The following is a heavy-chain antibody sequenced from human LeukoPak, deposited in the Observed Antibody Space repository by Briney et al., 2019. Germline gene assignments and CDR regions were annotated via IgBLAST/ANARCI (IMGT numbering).Heavy chain of an antibody. V-gene: IGHV4-30-2*01. CDR1: GGSISSGGYY. CDR3: ARFTLFPKALFDY. D-gene: IGHD3-10*02. Sequence: SQTLSLTCAVSGGSISSGGYYWSWLRQPPGKGLEWIGYIYHSGSTYYNPSLKSRVTISVDRSKNQFSLKLSSVTAADTAVYYCARFTLFPKALFDYWGQGTLVTVSS. J-gene: IGHJ4*02. CDR2: IYHSGST.